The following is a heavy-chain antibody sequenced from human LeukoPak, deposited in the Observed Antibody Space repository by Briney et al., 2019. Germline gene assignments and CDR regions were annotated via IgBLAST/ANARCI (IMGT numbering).Heavy chain of an antibody. CDR3: AKAGDSSGYYYHYDY. J-gene: IGHJ4*02. D-gene: IGHD3-22*01. V-gene: IGHV3-23*01. Sequence: GGSLRLSCPASGFTFSSFAMSWVRQAPGKGLEWVSAISGSGGAPYYADSVRGRFTISGDNSKNTLYLQMNSLRAEDTAVYYCAKAGDSSGYYYHYDYWGQGTLVTVSS. CDR2: ISGSGGAP. CDR1: GFTFSSFA.